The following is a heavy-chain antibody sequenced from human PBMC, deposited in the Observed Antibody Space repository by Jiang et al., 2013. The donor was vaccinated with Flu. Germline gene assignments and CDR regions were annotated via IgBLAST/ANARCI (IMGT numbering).Heavy chain of an antibody. V-gene: IGHV1-18*01. D-gene: IGHD6-6*01. J-gene: IGHJ4*02. CDR3: ARDLWGIAARSRREKFDY. Sequence: SYGISWVRQAPGQGLEWMGWISAYNGNTNYAQKLQGRVTMTTDTSTSTAYMELRSLRSDDTAVYYCARDLWGIAARSRREKFDYWGQGTLVTVSS. CDR2: ISAYNGNT. CDR1: SYG.